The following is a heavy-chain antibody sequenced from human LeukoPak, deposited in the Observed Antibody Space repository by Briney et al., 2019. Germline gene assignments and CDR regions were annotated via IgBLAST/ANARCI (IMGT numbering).Heavy chain of an antibody. V-gene: IGHV4-59*01. CDR3: ARGAHYYDPLTNWFDP. CDR2: IYYSGST. D-gene: IGHD3-22*01. Sequence: SETLSLTCTVSGGSISSYYWSWIRQPPGKGLEWIGYIYYSGSTNYNPSLKSRVTISVDTSKNQFSLKLSSVTAAETAVYYCARGAHYYDPLTNWFDPWGQGTLVTVSS. CDR1: GGSISSYY. J-gene: IGHJ5*02.